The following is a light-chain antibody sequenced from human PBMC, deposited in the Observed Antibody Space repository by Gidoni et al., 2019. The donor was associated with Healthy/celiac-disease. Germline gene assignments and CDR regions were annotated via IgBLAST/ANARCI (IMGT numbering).Light chain of an antibody. J-gene: IGKJ2*01. CDR3: QQSYSTLYT. Sequence: DIQMTQSPSSLSASVGDRVTITCRASQSISSYLNWYQQKPGKAPKLLIYAASSLQSGVPSRFSGSGSGTYFTLTISSLQPEDFATYYCQQSYSTLYTFXQXTKLEIK. CDR2: AAS. CDR1: QSISSY. V-gene: IGKV1-39*01.